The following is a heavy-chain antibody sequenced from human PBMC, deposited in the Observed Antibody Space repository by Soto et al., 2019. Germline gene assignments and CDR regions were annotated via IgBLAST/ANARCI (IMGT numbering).Heavy chain of an antibody. J-gene: IGHJ4*02. CDR1: GFTFGDYA. V-gene: IGHV3-49*03. CDR3: TREHSLTVTTAFDY. D-gene: IGHD4-4*01. Sequence: PGGSLRLSCTASGFTFGDYAMSWFRQAPGKGLEWVGFIRSKAYGGTTDYAASVKGRFTISRNDSKSIAYLQMNSLKTEDTAVYYCTREHSLTVTTAFDYWGQGTLVTVSS. CDR2: IRSKAYGGTT.